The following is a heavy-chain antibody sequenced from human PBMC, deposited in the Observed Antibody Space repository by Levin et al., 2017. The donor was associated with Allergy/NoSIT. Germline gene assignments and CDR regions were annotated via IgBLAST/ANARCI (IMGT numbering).Heavy chain of an antibody. V-gene: IGHV3-13*01. CDR1: GFTFSSYA. CDR3: ARGGGVAATHSYWYFDR. D-gene: IGHD2-15*01. Sequence: GGSLRLSCAASGFTFSSYAMHWVRQATGKGLEWVSAIGTAGDTYYPGSVKGRFTISRENAKNSLYLQMNSLRAGDTAVYYCARGGGVAATHSYWYFDRWGRGTMVTVSA. J-gene: IGHJ2*01. CDR2: IGTAGDT.